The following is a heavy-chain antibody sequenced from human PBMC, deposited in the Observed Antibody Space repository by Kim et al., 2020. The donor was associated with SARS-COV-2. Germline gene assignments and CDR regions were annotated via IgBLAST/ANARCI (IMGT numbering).Heavy chain of an antibody. CDR2: IWYDGSNK. CDR3: AREGKVGATSSFDYGMDV. CDR1: GFTFSSYG. V-gene: IGHV3-33*01. D-gene: IGHD1-26*01. J-gene: IGHJ6*02. Sequence: GGSLRLSCAASGFTFSSYGMHWVRQAPGKGLEWVAVIWYDGSNKYYADSVKGRFTISRDNSKNTLYLQMNSLRAEDTAVYYCAREGKVGATSSFDYGMDVWGQGTTVTVSS.